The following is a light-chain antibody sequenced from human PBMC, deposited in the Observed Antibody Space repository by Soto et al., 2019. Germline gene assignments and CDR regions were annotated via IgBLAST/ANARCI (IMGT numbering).Light chain of an antibody. J-gene: IGKJ1*01. Sequence: DIQMTQSPSILSASVEDRDTITCRVIQSISRWLAWYQQKPGKAPNLLIYDASSLESGVPSRFSGSGSGTEFTLTISSLQPDDFATYYCQQYNSYLWTFGQGTKVDIK. CDR3: QQYNSYLWT. CDR1: QSISRW. CDR2: DAS. V-gene: IGKV1-5*01.